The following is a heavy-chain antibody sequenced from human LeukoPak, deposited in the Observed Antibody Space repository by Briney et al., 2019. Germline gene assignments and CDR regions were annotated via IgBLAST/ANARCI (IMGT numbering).Heavy chain of an antibody. J-gene: IGHJ4*02. CDR2: IRYDGSNK. CDR1: GFTFSSYG. V-gene: IGHV3-30*02. CDR3: AILNYCSSTSCYPAGFDY. D-gene: IGHD2-2*01. Sequence: PGGSLSLSCAASGFTFSSYGMHWVRQAPGKGLEWVAFIRYDGSNKYYADSVKGRFTISRDNSKNTLYLQMNSLRAEDTAVYYCAILNYCSSTSCYPAGFDYWGQGTLVTVSS.